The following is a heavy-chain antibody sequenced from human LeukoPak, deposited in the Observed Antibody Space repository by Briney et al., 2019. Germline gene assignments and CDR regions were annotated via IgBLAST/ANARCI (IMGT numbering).Heavy chain of an antibody. J-gene: IGHJ3*02. V-gene: IGHV4-61*02. Sequence: SETLSLTCTVSGDSISSGDYYWSWIRQPAGKGLEWIGRISSSGSTNYNPSLKSRVTISVDTSKNQFSLKLSSVTAADTAVYYCARDPFTPYCTNGVCYSSGAFDIWGQGTMVTVSS. CDR2: ISSSGST. D-gene: IGHD2-8*01. CDR1: GDSISSGDYY. CDR3: ARDPFTPYCTNGVCYSSGAFDI.